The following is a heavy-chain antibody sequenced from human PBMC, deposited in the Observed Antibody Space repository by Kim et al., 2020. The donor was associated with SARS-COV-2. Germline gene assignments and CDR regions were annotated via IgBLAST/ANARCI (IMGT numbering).Heavy chain of an antibody. CDR3: ARHYRPHTQSGYYLLGYAFDI. CDR1: GGSISSSSYY. Sequence: SEILSLTCTVSGGSISSSSYYWGWIRQPPGKGLEWIGSIYYSGSTYYNPSLKSRVTISVDTSKNQFSLKLSSVTAADTAVYYCARHYRPHTQSGYYLLGYAFDIWGQGTMVTVSS. J-gene: IGHJ3*02. CDR2: IYYSGST. V-gene: IGHV4-39*01. D-gene: IGHD3-22*01.